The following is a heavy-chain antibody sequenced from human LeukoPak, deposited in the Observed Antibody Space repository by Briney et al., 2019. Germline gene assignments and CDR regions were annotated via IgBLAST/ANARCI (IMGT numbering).Heavy chain of an antibody. V-gene: IGHV3-7*01. J-gene: IGHJ4*02. CDR3: ARDENYYDSSGYFSLFDY. CDR2: IKQDGSEK. Sequence: GGSLRLSCAASGFTFSSYWMSWVRQAPGKGLEWVANIKQDGSEKYYVGSVKGRFTISRDNAKNSLYLQMNSLRAEDTAVYYCARDENYYDSSGYFSLFDYWGQGTLVTVSS. D-gene: IGHD3-22*01. CDR1: GFTFSSYW.